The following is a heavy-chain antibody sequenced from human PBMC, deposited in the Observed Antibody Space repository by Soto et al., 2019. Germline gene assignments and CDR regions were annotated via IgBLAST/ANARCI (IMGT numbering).Heavy chain of an antibody. CDR3: ARAWGYCSGGSCLKSQPTEHNWFDP. J-gene: IGHJ5*02. Sequence: QVQLVQSGAEVKKPGASVKVSCKASGYTFTSYYMHWVRQAPGQGLEWMGIINPSGGSTSYAQKFQGRVTMTRDTSTSTVYMELSSLRSEDTAVYYCARAWGYCSGGSCLKSQPTEHNWFDPWGQGTLVTVSS. CDR2: INPSGGST. CDR1: GYTFTSYY. V-gene: IGHV1-46*01. D-gene: IGHD2-15*01.